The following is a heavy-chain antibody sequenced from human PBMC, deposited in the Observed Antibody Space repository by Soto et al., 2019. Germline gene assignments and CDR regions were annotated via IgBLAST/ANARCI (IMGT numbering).Heavy chain of an antibody. Sequence: QVQLVQSGAEVKKPGASVKVSCKASGYSFTTFDLHWVRQAPGQRLEWMGWIDTASGKSKYSEIFQGRVTITGDTSGNPAHMEPSSLRFEDPAFYFCALSRGLLSFDHWGPGNLNTGS. CDR3: ALSRGLLSFDH. J-gene: IGHJ4*01. CDR1: GYSFTTFD. V-gene: IGHV1-3*04. CDR2: IDTASGKS. D-gene: IGHD6-19*01.